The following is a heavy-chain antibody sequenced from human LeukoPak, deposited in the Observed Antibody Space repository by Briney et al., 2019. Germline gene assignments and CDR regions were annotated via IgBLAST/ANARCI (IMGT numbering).Heavy chain of an antibody. CDR3: ARSDPNTYYDFWSGYSLLPYYYYYGMDV. CDR1: GGSISSYH. D-gene: IGHD3-3*01. J-gene: IGHJ6*02. CDR2: IYYSGST. Sequence: PPETLSLTCTVSGGSISSYHWSWIRQPPGKGLEWIGYIYYSGSTNYNPSLKSRVTISVDTSKNQFSLKLSSVTAADTAVYYCARSDPNTYYDFWSGYSLLPYYYYYGMDVWGQGTTVTVSS. V-gene: IGHV4-59*08.